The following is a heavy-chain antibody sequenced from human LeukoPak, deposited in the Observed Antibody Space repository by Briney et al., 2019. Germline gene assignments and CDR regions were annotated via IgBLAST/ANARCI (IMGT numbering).Heavy chain of an antibody. V-gene: IGHV3-23*01. CDR1: GFTFSSYA. Sequence: GGSLRLSCAASGFTFSSYAMTWVRQAPGEGLQWVSDISGSGSSAYYADSVKGRFTISRDNSKNTLYLQMNSLRAEDTAVYYCAKDGGGGSCPGSGWGQGTLVTVSS. CDR2: ISGSGSSA. CDR3: AKDGGGGSCPGSG. J-gene: IGHJ4*02. D-gene: IGHD2-15*01.